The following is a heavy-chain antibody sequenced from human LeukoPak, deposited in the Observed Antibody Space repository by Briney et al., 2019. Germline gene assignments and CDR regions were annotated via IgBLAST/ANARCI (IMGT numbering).Heavy chain of an antibody. D-gene: IGHD2-15*01. CDR3: ARDRCSGGSCYFDY. CDR2: ISAYNGNT. V-gene: IGHV1-18*04. CDR1: GYTFTSYY. J-gene: IGHJ4*02. Sequence: ASVKVSCKASGYTFTSYYMHWVRQAPGQGLEWMGWISAYNGNTNYAQKLQGRVTMTTDTSTSTAYMELRSLRSDDTAVYYCARDRCSGGSCYFDYWGQGTLVTVSS.